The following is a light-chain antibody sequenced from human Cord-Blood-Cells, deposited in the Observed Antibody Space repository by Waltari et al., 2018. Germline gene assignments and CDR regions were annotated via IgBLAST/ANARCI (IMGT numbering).Light chain of an antibody. CDR3: SSYAGSNNVV. J-gene: IGLJ2*01. V-gene: IGLV2-8*01. CDR2: EVS. Sequence: QSALPQPPSASGSPGQSGTIHCTGTSSDVGGYNYVSWYQKHPGTAPKLMIYEVSKRPSGVPDRFSGSKSGNTASLTVSGLQAEDEADYYCSSYAGSNNVVFGGGTKLTVL. CDR1: SSDVGGYNY.